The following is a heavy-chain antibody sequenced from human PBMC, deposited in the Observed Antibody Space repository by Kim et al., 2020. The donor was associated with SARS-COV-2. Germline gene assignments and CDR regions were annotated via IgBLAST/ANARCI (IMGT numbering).Heavy chain of an antibody. Sequence: GGSLRLSCAASGFTFSSYGMHWVRQAPGKGLEWVAVIWYDGSNKYYADSVKGRFTISRDNSKNTLYLQMNSLRAEDTAVYYCAREVYYDFWSGYYGPYNWFDPWGQGTLVTVSS. CDR3: AREVYYDFWSGYYGPYNWFDP. D-gene: IGHD3-3*01. CDR2: IWYDGSNK. J-gene: IGHJ5*02. V-gene: IGHV3-33*01. CDR1: GFTFSSYG.